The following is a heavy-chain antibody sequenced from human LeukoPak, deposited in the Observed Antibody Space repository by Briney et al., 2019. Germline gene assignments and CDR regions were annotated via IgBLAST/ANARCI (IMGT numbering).Heavy chain of an antibody. Sequence: GGSLRLSCAASGFTFSSYAMSWVRQAPGKGLEWVSAISGSGGSTYYADSVKGRFTISRDNSKNTLYLQMNSLRAEDTAVYYRAKDCEPPTPYNWNLRGAFDIWGQGTMVTVSS. CDR3: AKDCEPPTPYNWNLRGAFDI. CDR1: GFTFSSYA. D-gene: IGHD1-1*01. V-gene: IGHV3-23*01. CDR2: ISGSGGST. J-gene: IGHJ3*02.